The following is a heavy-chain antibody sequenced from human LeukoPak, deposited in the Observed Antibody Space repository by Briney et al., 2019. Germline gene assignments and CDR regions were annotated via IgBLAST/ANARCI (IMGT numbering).Heavy chain of an antibody. V-gene: IGHV3-7*01. J-gene: IGHJ6*03. Sequence: GGSLRLSCAASAFTFSSYWMSWFRQAPEKGLEWVANINQDGSEKYYVDSVKGRFTISRDNTKNSLYLQMNSLRAEDTAVYYCARDFLGYRGHYYYYMDVWGKGTTVTVSS. D-gene: IGHD5-24*01. CDR2: INQDGSEK. CDR3: ARDFLGYRGHYYYYMDV. CDR1: AFTFSSYW.